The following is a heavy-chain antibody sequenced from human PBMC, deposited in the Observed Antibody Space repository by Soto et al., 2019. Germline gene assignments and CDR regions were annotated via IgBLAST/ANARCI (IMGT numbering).Heavy chain of an antibody. CDR1: GFTFSSYG. Sequence: GGSLRLSCAASGFTFSSYGMHWFRQAPGKGLEWVAVISYDGSNKYYADSVKGRFTISRDNSKNTLYLQMNSLRAEDTAVYYCAKELVQSYYDSSGPINYGMDVWGQGTTVTVSS. D-gene: IGHD3-22*01. CDR3: AKELVQSYYDSSGPINYGMDV. J-gene: IGHJ6*02. CDR2: ISYDGSNK. V-gene: IGHV3-30*18.